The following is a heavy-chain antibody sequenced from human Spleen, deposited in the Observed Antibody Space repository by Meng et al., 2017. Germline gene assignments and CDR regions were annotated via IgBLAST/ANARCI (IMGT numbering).Heavy chain of an antibody. CDR1: GFSFNTYG. Sequence: GGSLRLSCAASGFSFNTYGMHWVRQAPGKGLEWVSTINSDGRSTYYADSVKGRFTISRDNSKNTLYLQMNSLRAEDTALYYCAKNDAYGYGSDNWGQGTLVTVSS. CDR3: AKNDAYGYGSDN. D-gene: IGHD5-18*01. J-gene: IGHJ4*02. CDR2: INSDGRST. V-gene: IGHV3-23*01.